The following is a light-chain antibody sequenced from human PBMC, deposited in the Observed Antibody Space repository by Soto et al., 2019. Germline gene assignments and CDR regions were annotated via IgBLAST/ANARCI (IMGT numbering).Light chain of an antibody. CDR1: QGISSY. V-gene: IGKV1-9*01. J-gene: IGKJ5*01. CDR2: AAS. CDR3: QQLDRHPIT. Sequence: DIQLTQSPSFLSASVGDRVTITCRASQGISSYLAWYQQKPGKAPNLLISAASTLQSGVPSRFSVSGSGTEFTLPISSLQSEDCATYYCQQLDRHPITFGQGTRLEIK.